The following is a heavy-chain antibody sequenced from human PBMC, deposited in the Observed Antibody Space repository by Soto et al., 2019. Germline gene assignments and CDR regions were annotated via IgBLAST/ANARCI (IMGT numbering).Heavy chain of an antibody. J-gene: IGHJ5*02. V-gene: IGHV3-30*18. CDR2: ISYDGSNK. CDR1: GFTFSSYG. Sequence: QVQLVESGGGVVQPGRSLRLSCAASGFTFSSYGMHWVRQAPGKGLEWVAVISYDGSNKYYADSVKGRFTISRDNSKNTLNLQMNSLRAEDTVVSYCAKDWKPAASGPGWFDPWGQGTLVTVSS. D-gene: IGHD2-2*01. CDR3: AKDWKPAASGPGWFDP.